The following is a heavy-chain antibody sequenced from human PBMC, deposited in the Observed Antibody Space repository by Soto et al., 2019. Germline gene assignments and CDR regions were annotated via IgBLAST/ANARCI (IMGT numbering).Heavy chain of an antibody. CDR3: ARFNWNDGXPTR. D-gene: IGHD1-20*01. CDR2: ISSSSTKI. CDR1: GFTFSSST. J-gene: IGHJ4*02. Sequence: GGSLRLSCAASGFTFSSSTMNWVRQAPGKGLEWVSYISSSSTKINYADAVKGRFTISRDNAKNSLYLHMNSLRVEDSAIYYCARFNWNDGXPTRWGPGTLVTVSS. V-gene: IGHV3-21*05.